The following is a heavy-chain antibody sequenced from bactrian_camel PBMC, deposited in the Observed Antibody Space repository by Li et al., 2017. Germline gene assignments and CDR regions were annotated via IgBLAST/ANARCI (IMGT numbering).Heavy chain of an antibody. CDR2: IHVANPRT. J-gene: IGHJ6*01. V-gene: IGHV3S1*01. D-gene: IGHD1*01. CDR3: AANVLGGCRIDMLDEPDFGL. CDR1: AMSYKSKC. Sequence: HVQLVESGGGSVQPGGSLRLSCAVSAMSYKSKCVAWFRQVPGKEREGVAYIHVANPRTYYTDLAKGRFTISKENTKNILYLQMNNLKPEDTGMYYCAANVLGGCRIDMLDEPDFGLWGQGTQVTVS.